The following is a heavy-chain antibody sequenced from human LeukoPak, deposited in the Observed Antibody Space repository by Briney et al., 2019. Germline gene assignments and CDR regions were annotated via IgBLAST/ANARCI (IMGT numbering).Heavy chain of an antibody. Sequence: GGSLRLSCAASGFTFSSYWMHWVRQAPGKGLVWVSRVSSDGSITDYTDSVKGRYTISRDNAKNTLYLQMNSLRAEDTAMYYCVRAVGGNDGRTFGYWAQGTLVTVSS. CDR2: VSSDGSIT. CDR3: VRAVGGNDGRTFGY. J-gene: IGHJ4*02. CDR1: GFTFSSYW. D-gene: IGHD3-3*01. V-gene: IGHV3-74*01.